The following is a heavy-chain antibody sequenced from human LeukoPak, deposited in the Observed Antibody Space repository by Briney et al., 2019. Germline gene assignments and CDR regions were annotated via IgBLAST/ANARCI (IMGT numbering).Heavy chain of an antibody. CDR2: INPSGGST. CDR3: ARVYSGNYYRAFDI. J-gene: IGHJ3*02. Sequence: ASVKVSCKASAYTFTNFYMHWVRQAPGQGLEWMGIINPSGGSTSYAQKFQGRVTMTRDTSTSTVYMELSSLRSEDTAVYYCARVYSGNYYRAFDIWGQGTMVIVSS. CDR1: AYTFTNFY. V-gene: IGHV1-46*01. D-gene: IGHD1-26*01.